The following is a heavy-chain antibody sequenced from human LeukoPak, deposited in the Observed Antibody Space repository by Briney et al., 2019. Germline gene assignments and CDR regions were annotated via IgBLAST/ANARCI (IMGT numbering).Heavy chain of an antibody. CDR2: IYYSGST. CDR1: GGSISSSSYY. V-gene: IGHV4-39*01. Sequence: PSETLSLTCTVSGGSISSSSYYWGWIRQPPGKGLEWIGSIYYSGSTYYNPSLKSRVTISVDTSKKQFSLKLSSVTAADTAVYNCARRVYYYDSSGYPVGYFDYWGQGTLVTVSS. CDR3: ARRVYYYDSSGYPVGYFDY. J-gene: IGHJ4*02. D-gene: IGHD3-22*01.